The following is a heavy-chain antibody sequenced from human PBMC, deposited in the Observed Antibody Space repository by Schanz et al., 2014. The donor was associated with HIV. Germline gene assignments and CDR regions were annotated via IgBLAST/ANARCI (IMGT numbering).Heavy chain of an antibody. CDR1: GYTFTRDY. V-gene: IGHV1-46*01. D-gene: IGHD3-3*01. CDR3: ARDLGGDFWSAQGGFDP. CDR2: INPSGVTT. Sequence: QVHLVQSGAEVKKPGASVKVSCKASGYTFTRDYIHWVRQAPGQGLEWMGIINPSGVTTAFAQKFQGRVTLTRDTSTSTVYLELSSLRSEDTAIYYCARDLGGDFWSAQGGFDPWGQGTLVTVSS. J-gene: IGHJ5*02.